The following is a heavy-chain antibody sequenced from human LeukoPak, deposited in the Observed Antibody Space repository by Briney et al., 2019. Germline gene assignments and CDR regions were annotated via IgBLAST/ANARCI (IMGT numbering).Heavy chain of an antibody. CDR3: ARSEAVAGRDWFDP. Sequence: PGGSLRLSCAASGFTFSSYVMHWVRQAAGKGLEWVAVISYDGSDKYYADSVKGRFTISRDNSKNTLYLQMNSLRPEDTAVYYCARSEAVAGRDWFDPWGQGTVVTVSS. CDR1: GFTFSSYV. J-gene: IGHJ5*02. D-gene: IGHD6-13*01. V-gene: IGHV3-30-3*01. CDR2: ISYDGSDK.